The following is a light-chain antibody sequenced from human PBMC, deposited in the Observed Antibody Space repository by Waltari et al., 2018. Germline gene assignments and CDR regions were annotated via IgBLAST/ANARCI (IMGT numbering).Light chain of an antibody. CDR1: QSVSRN. J-gene: IGKJ1*01. CDR3: HQYNNWPPWT. Sequence: ETVMTQSLATLFVSPGERATLSCRASQSVSRNLAWYQQKPGQAPRLLIYETSTRATGIPARFSGSGSGTEFTLTISSLQSEDVAIYHCHQYNNWPPWTFGQGTKVEIK. CDR2: ETS. V-gene: IGKV3-15*01.